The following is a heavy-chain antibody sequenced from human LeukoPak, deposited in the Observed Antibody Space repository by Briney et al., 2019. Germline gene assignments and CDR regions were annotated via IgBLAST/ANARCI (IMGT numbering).Heavy chain of an antibody. Sequence: SETLSLTCIVSDDSISTYYWSWIRQPPGKRLEWIGYFSFSEGTNYDHVLRSRAAISVDTSTNQFSLRLWSVTAADTAVYYCARTTYPTYGGGRPFFDYWGQGIMVTVSS. CDR2: FSFSEGT. D-gene: IGHD2/OR15-2a*01. V-gene: IGHV4-59*08. CDR3: ARTTYPTYGGGRPFFDY. CDR1: DDSISTYY. J-gene: IGHJ4*02.